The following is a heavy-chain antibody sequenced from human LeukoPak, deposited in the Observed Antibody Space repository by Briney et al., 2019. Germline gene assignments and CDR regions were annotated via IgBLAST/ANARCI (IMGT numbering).Heavy chain of an antibody. D-gene: IGHD2-2*01. CDR3: TRAPHPRCSSSGCYLDY. CDR2: IQAKAFGGAT. V-gene: IGHV3-49*04. J-gene: IGHJ4*02. Sequence: GGSLRLSCSTSGFTFGDYAMSWVRQAPGKGLEWVGFIQAKAFGGATKYAASVNGRFSISRDDSQSIANLQMNDLKTEDTAVYYCTRAPHPRCSSSGCYLDYWGQGTLVTVSS. CDR1: GFTFGDYA.